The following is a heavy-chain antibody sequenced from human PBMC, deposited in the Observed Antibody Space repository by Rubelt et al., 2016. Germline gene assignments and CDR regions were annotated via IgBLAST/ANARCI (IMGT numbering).Heavy chain of an antibody. CDR2: VFHDGTT. CDR3: ARDQGDLGRWSGPRRPRTLDGMDV. V-gene: IGHV4-4*02. Sequence: QVQLQESGPRLVKPSGTLSLTCGVSGASLTSSNWWSWVRQPPGRGLEWIGEVFHDGTTYYNPSLKSRVTISVDKSKNQFSLRLSSVTAADTAVYYCARDQGDLGRWSGPRRPRTLDGMDVWGRGTTVTVSS. CDR1: GASLTSSNW. J-gene: IGHJ6*01. D-gene: IGHD3-3*01.